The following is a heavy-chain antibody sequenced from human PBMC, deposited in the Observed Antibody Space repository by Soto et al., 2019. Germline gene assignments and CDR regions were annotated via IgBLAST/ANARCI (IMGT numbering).Heavy chain of an antibody. V-gene: IGHV3-33*01. J-gene: IGHJ6*02. CDR3: ARTSSRYGMDV. Sequence: ESGGGVVQPGRSLRLSCAASGFTFSSYGMHWVRQAPGKGLEWVAVIWYDGSNKYYADSVKGRFTISRDNSKNTLYLQMNSLRAEDTAVYYCARTSSRYGMDVWGQGTTVTVSS. CDR1: GFTFSSYG. CDR2: IWYDGSNK.